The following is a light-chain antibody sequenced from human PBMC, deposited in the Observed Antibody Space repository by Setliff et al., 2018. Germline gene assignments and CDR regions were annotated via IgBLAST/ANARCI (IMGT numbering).Light chain of an antibody. CDR3: SSYAGSYIYV. J-gene: IGLJ1*01. CDR2: GVS. CDR1: SSDVGGYNH. Sequence: QSALTQPPSASGSPGQSVTISCTGTSSDVGGYNHVSWYQQHPGKAPKLLTYGVSKRPSAVPDRFSGSTSGNTASLTVSGLQADDEADYYCSSYAGSYIYVFGTGTKVTVL. V-gene: IGLV2-8*01.